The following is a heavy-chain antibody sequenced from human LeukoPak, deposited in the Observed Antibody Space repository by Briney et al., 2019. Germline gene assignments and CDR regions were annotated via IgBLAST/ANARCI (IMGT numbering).Heavy chain of an antibody. CDR1: GGSISSTSYY. V-gene: IGHV4-39*01. D-gene: IGHD5-18*01. Sequence: PSETLSLTCSVSGGSISSTSYYWGWIRQPPGKGLEWIGSIYYSGNAYYNPSLKSRVTISVDTSKNQSSLKLSSVTAADTAVYYCACAAGYSYDNWFDPWGQGTLVAVSS. CDR3: ACAAGYSYDNWFDP. CDR2: IYYSGNA. J-gene: IGHJ5*02.